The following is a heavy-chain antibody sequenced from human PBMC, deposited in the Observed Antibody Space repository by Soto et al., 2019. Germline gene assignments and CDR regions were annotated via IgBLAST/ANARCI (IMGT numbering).Heavy chain of an antibody. V-gene: IGHV3-30*18. D-gene: IGHD2-15*01. CDR1: GFTFSSYG. J-gene: IGHJ4*02. CDR2: ISYDGSNK. CDR3: AKDGTLHPYCSGGSCYPELRYYFDY. Sequence: PGGSLRLSCAASGFTFSSYGMHWVRQAPGKGLEWVAVISYDGSNKYYADSVKGRFTTSRDNSKNTLYLQMNSLRAEDTAVYYCAKDGTLHPYCSGGSCYPELRYYFDYWGQGTLVTVSS.